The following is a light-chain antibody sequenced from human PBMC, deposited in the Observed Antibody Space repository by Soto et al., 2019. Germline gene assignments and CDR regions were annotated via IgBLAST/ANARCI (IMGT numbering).Light chain of an antibody. V-gene: IGKV1-39*01. J-gene: IGKJ4*01. CDR1: QNITTF. CDR2: ASS. Sequence: DIQMTQSPSSLSASVGGRVTITCRSSQNITTFLNWYQQKPGKAPNLLIYASSSLQTGVPSRFSGSGSGTDFTLTISSLEPEDFAVYYCQQRSNWLTFGGGTKVEIK. CDR3: QQRSNWLT.